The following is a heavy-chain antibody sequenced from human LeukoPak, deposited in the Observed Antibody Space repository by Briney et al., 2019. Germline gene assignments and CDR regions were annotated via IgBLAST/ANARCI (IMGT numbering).Heavy chain of an antibody. D-gene: IGHD2-2*01. J-gene: IGHJ4*02. Sequence: GESLKISCKGSGYSFTSYWIGWVRQMSGKGLEWMGIIYPGDSDTRYSPSFQGQVTISADKSISTAYLQWSSLKASDTAMYYCARGYCSSTSCYSFFDYWGQGTLVTVSS. CDR2: IYPGDSDT. CDR1: GYSFTSYW. V-gene: IGHV5-51*01. CDR3: ARGYCSSTSCYSFFDY.